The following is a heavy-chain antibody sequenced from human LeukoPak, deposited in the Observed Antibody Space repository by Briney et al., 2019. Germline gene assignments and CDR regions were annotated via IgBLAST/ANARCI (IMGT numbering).Heavy chain of an antibody. V-gene: IGHV3-7*01. CDR1: GFTFSSHW. CDR3: TRGGATSSWYWFF. D-gene: IGHD6-13*01. J-gene: IGHJ4*02. CDR2: INKDGSEQ. Sequence: GGSLRLSCAASGFTFSSHWMTWVRQTPGKGPEWVASINKDGSEQYYVDSVKGRFTISRDNAKNSLSLQVSSLRAEDTAVYYCTRGGATSSWYWFFWGQGTLVTVSS.